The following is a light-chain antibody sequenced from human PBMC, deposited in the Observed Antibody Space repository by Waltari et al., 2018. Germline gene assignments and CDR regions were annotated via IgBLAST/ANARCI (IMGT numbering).Light chain of an antibody. CDR2: GAS. V-gene: IGKV3-15*01. CDR1: QSVKSY. Sequence: EIVMTQSPATLSVSPGDRATLSCRASQSVKSYFAWYQQRPGQTPRLLIYGASSRARGVPDRFSGSGSGTDFNLTISSLQSEDFAVYYCQEYQTWLRGTFGQGTKVDIK. J-gene: IGKJ1*01. CDR3: QEYQTWLRGT.